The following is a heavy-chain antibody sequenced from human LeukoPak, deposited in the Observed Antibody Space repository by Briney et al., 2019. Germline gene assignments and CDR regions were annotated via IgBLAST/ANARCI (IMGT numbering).Heavy chain of an antibody. CDR2: FYSSTRT. Sequence: SQTLSLTCTVSGDSLTSGSRYWSWIRQPAGKGLEWIGHFYSSTRTTYNPSLESRVTISGDTAKSQFSLKLDSVTAADTAVYFCARCMSELDYGDYAYYYHMDVWGKGTTVTVSS. J-gene: IGHJ6*04. CDR1: GDSLTSGSRY. V-gene: IGHV4-61*09. CDR3: ARCMSELDYGDYAYYYHMDV. D-gene: IGHD4-17*01.